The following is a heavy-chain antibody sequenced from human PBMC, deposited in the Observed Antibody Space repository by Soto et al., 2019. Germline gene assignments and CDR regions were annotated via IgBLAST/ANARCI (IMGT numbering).Heavy chain of an antibody. CDR2: IKQDGSEK. D-gene: IGHD6-6*01. CDR1: GFTFSSYW. Sequence: EVQLVESGGGLVQPGGSLRLSCAASGFTFSSYWMSWVRQAPGKGLEWVTNIKQDGSEKYYVDSVKGRFTLSRDNAKNSLYLQMKSLRAEDTDVYYCARSIAARLNWFDPWGQGTLVTVSS. V-gene: IGHV3-7*01. CDR3: ARSIAARLNWFDP. J-gene: IGHJ5*02.